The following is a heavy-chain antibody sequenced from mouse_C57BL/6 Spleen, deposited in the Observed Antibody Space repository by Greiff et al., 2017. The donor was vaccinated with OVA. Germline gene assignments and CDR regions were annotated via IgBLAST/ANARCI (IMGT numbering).Heavy chain of an antibody. CDR1: GYTFTSYW. CDR3: ASKSATELAHDY. V-gene: IGHV1-52*01. D-gene: IGHD1-3*01. CDR2: IDPSDSET. J-gene: IGHJ2*01. Sequence: QVQLQQSGAELVRPGSSVKLSCKASGYTFTSYWMHWVEQRPIQGLEWIGNIDPSDSETHYNPMFKDKATLTVDKSCSTAYMQLSSLTSEAAAVYYCASKSATELAHDYWGQGTTLTVSS.